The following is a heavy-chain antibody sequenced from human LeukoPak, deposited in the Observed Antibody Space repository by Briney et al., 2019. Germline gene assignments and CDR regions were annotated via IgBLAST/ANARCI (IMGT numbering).Heavy chain of an antibody. CDR1: GFTFSDYY. CDR3: ARVPATYCSSTSCYTEYFDY. V-gene: IGHV3-11*04. J-gene: IGHJ4*02. Sequence: GGSLRLSCAASGFTFSDYYMSWIRQAPGKGPEWVSYISSSGSTIYYADSVKGRFTISRDNAKNSLYLQMNSLRAEDTAVYYCARVPATYCSSTSCYTEYFDYWGQGTLVTVSS. D-gene: IGHD2-2*02. CDR2: ISSSGSTI.